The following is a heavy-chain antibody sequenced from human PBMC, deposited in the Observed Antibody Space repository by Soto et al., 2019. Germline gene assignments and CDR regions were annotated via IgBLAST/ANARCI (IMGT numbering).Heavy chain of an antibody. J-gene: IGHJ5*01. CDR2: ISYDGYNK. V-gene: IGHV3-30*03. CDR1: GLTFSSYA. Sequence: ESGGGVVQPGRSLRLSCAASGLTFSSYAMHWVRQAPGKGLEWVAVISYDGYNKYYADSVKGRFTISRDNSKNTLYLLMNSLRAEDTAAYYCAREQEALDSWGQGTLITVSS. CDR3: AREQEALDS.